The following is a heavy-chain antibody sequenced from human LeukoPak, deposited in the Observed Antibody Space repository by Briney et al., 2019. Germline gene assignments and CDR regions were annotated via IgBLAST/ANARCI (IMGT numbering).Heavy chain of an antibody. J-gene: IGHJ5*02. D-gene: IGHD6-13*01. CDR2: VDPEDGET. Sequence: RASVKVSCKASGYTFTGYYMHWVRQAPGKGLEWMGLVDPEDGETIYAEKFQGRLTITADTSTDTAYMELSSLRSEDTAIYYCARATDKGQQLGRGWFDPWGQGTLVTVSS. CDR1: GYTFTGYY. V-gene: IGHV1-69-2*01. CDR3: ARATDKGQQLGRGWFDP.